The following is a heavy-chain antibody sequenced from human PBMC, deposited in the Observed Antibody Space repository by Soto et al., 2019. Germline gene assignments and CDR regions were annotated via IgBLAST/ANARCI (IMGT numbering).Heavy chain of an antibody. CDR1: GGTFSSYA. D-gene: IGHD1-1*01. CDR3: AREATTSEEGAFDI. V-gene: IGHV1-69*13. CDR2: IIPIFGTA. Sequence: ASVKVSCKASGGTFSSYAISWVRQAPGQGLEWMGGIIPIFGTANYAQKFQGRVAITADESTSTAYMELSSLRSEDTAVYYCAREATTSEEGAFDIWGQGTMVTVSS. J-gene: IGHJ3*02.